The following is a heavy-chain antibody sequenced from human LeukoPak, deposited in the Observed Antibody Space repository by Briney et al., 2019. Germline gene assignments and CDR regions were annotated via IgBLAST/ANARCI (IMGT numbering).Heavy chain of an antibody. CDR3: AKDPMVRGLTYDF. Sequence: PGGSLRLSCAASGFTFSSYAMSWVRQAPGKGLECVSVISGSGTIKNYADSVKGRFTISRDNSKNTLYLQMNSLRAEDTAVYYCAKDPMVRGLTYDFWGQGTLVTVSS. CDR2: ISGSGTIK. D-gene: IGHD3-10*01. J-gene: IGHJ4*02. V-gene: IGHV3-23*01. CDR1: GFTFSSYA.